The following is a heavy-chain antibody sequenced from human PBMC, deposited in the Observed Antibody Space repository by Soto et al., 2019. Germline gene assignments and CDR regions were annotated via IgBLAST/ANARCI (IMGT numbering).Heavy chain of an antibody. CDR1: GGSISSGSYY. Sequence: SETLSLTCSVSGGSISSGSYYWGCIRQTPGRGLEWIASMYDGGTTYSNPSLSSRVTISVDTSKNQFSLRLPSLTAADTAVYYSARRGVRAAATNCFDPWGQGILVTVSS. CDR2: MYDGGTT. J-gene: IGHJ5*02. D-gene: IGHD6-13*01. V-gene: IGHV4-39*01. CDR3: ARRGVRAAATNCFDP.